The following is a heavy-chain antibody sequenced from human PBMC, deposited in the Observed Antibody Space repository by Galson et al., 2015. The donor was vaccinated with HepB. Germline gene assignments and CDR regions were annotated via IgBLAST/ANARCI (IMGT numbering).Heavy chain of an antibody. D-gene: IGHD6-19*01. J-gene: IGHJ4*02. CDR2: ISSSSSTI. Sequence: SLRLSCAASGFTFSSYSMNRVRPAPGKGLEWVSYISSSSSTIYYADSVKGRFTISRDNAKNSLYLQMNSLRAEDTDVYYCARDPIAVAGTGGFDYWGQGTLVTVSS. CDR3: ARDPIAVAGTGGFDY. V-gene: IGHV3-48*01. CDR1: GFTFSSYS.